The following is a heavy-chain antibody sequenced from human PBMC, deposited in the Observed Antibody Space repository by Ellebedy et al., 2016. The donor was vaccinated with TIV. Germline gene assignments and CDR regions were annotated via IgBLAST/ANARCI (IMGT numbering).Heavy chain of an antibody. CDR3: ARSGSYDPFQS. V-gene: IGHV1-24*01. CDR2: FDPEDGET. Sequence: AASVKVSCKVSGYTLTELSMHWVRQAPGKGLEWMGGFDPEDGETIYAQKFQGRITMTEDTSTDTAYMELSSLRSDDTAVYYCARSGSYDPFQSWGQGTLVTVSS. J-gene: IGHJ5*02. D-gene: IGHD1-26*01. CDR1: GYTLTELS.